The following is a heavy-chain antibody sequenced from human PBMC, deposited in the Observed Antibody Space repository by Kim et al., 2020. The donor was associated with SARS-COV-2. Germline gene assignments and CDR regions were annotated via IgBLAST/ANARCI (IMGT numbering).Heavy chain of an antibody. CDR3: ARHATGLSLYF. Sequence: GGSLRLSCAGSGFTFNEYAVAWVRQAPGKGLEWVSRISNNGAATYYAYSVKGPFTLSRDNSRNTMYLQMTSLRVDDTAIFLCARHATGLSLYF. CDR1: GFTFNEYA. V-gene: IGHV3-23*01. J-gene: IGHJ4*01. CDR2: ISNNGAAT. D-gene: IGHD4-4*01.